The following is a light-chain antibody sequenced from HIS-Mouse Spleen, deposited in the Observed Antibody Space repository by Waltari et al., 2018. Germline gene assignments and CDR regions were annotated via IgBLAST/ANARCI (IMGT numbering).Light chain of an antibody. J-gene: IGLJ2*01. CDR3: SSYAGSNNVV. CDR1: SSDVGGYNY. Sequence: QSALTQPPSASGSPGQSVTISCTGTSSDVGGYNYVPWYQQHPGKAPKLMIYEVSKRPSGVPDRFPGSKSGNTASLTVSGLQAEDEADYYCSSYAGSNNVVFGGGTKLTVL. CDR2: EVS. V-gene: IGLV2-8*01.